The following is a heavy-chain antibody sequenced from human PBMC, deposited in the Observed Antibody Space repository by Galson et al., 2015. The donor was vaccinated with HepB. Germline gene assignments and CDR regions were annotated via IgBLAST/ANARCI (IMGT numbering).Heavy chain of an antibody. CDR1: GGSITSSSYY. CDR2: IYYSGRT. D-gene: IGHD6-19*01. V-gene: IGHV4-39*01. J-gene: IGHJ2*01. Sequence: LSLTCTVSGGSITSSSYYWGWIRQPPGKGLEWIGSIYYSGRTFYNPSLRSRVTMSVDTSKNQFSLKVRSVTAADPATYYCARQPYTSGWLYWYFDLWGRGTLGTVSS. CDR3: ARQPYTSGWLYWYFDL.